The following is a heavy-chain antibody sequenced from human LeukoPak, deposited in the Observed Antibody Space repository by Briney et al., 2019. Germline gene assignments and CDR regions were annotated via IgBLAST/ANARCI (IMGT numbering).Heavy chain of an antibody. CDR3: ARDYGDYVDYYGMDV. Sequence: SETLSLTCTVSGGSISSSSYYWGWIRQPPGKGLEWIGSIYYSGSTYYNPSLKSRVTISVDTSKNQFSLKLSSVTAADTAVYYCARDYGDYVDYYGMDVWGQGTTVTASS. D-gene: IGHD4-17*01. V-gene: IGHV4-39*01. CDR1: GGSISSSSYY. CDR2: IYYSGST. J-gene: IGHJ6*02.